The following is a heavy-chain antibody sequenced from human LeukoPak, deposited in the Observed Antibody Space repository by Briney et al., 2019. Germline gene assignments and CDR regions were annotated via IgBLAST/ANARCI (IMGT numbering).Heavy chain of an antibody. Sequence: GGSLRLSCAVSGFTVSSNCMSWVRQAPGKGLEWVSVIYSGGSTYYAESVKGRFTISRDNSKNTLYLQMNSLRAEDTAVYYCARGTGSLAGYFDYWGQGTLVTVSS. CDR3: ARGTGSLAGYFDY. CDR2: IYSGGST. J-gene: IGHJ4*02. D-gene: IGHD3-10*01. CDR1: GFTVSSNC. V-gene: IGHV3-53*01.